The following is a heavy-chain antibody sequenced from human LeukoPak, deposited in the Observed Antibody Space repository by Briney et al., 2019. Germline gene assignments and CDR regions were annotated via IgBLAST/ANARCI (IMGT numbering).Heavy chain of an antibody. CDR3: ARGCSSTSCYGLYYFDY. CDR2: IYYSGST. D-gene: IGHD2-2*01. J-gene: IGHJ4*02. V-gene: IGHV4-59*01. Sequence: PSETLSLTCTVSGGSISSYYWSWIRQPPGKELEWIGYIYYSGSTNYNPSLKSRVTISVDTSKNQFSLKLSSVTAADTAVYYCARGCSSTSCYGLYYFDYWGQGTLVTVSS. CDR1: GGSISSYY.